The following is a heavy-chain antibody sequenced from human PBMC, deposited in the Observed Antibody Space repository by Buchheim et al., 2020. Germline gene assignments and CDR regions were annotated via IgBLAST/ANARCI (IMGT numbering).Heavy chain of an antibody. CDR2: ISYDGSNK. CDR3: AKLWYSYGYFDY. Sequence: QVQLVESGGGVVQPGRSLRLSCAASGFTFSSYGMHWVRQAPGKGLEWVAVISYDGSNKYYADSVKGRFTLSREHSKNTLVVQMNSLRAEDTAVYYCAKLWYSYGYFDYWGQGTL. CDR1: GFTFSSYG. D-gene: IGHD5-18*01. V-gene: IGHV3-30*18. J-gene: IGHJ4*02.